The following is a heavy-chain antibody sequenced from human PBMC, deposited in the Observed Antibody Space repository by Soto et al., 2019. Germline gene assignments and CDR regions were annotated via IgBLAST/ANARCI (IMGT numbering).Heavy chain of an antibody. CDR1: GFTFSSYA. Sequence: PGGSVRLSCVASGFTFSSYAMSWVRQAPGKGLEWVSAISGSGGSTYYADSVKGRFTISRHNSKNTLYLQMNSLRAEDTAVYYCARGPGGGFVDYWGQGTLVTVSS. CDR2: ISGSGGST. V-gene: IGHV3-23*01. CDR3: ARGPGGGFVDY. J-gene: IGHJ4*02. D-gene: IGHD2-15*01.